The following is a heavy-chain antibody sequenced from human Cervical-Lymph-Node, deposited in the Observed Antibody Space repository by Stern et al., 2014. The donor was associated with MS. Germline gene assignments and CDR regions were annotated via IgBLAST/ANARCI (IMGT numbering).Heavy chain of an antibody. D-gene: IGHD3-10*01. V-gene: IGHV4-30-4*01. CDR1: GASIRSDDYY. CDR2: IHYSGKP. J-gene: IGHJ5*02. CDR3: ARTDILLIDH. Sequence: QVQLQESGPGLVKPSQTLSLTCTVSGASIRSDDYYWTWIRQPPGKGLEWLGYIHYSGKPYYSPSLRSRVTISVDTSKNQFSLILTSVTAADTAVYYCARTDILLIDHWGQGTLVTVSS.